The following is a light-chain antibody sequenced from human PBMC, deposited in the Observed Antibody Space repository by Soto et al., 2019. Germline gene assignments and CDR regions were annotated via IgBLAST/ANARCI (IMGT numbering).Light chain of an antibody. CDR2: SPS. J-gene: IGKJ5*01. Sequence: DIVMTQSPDSLAVSLGERATIDCKSSQSLLSSADNKNYLAWFRQKPGQPPKLLIHSPSTRESGVPDRIAGSGSGTDFTLTISSLQAEDVAVYYCQQYYGRPITFGQGTRLEIK. V-gene: IGKV4-1*01. CDR3: QQYYGRPIT. CDR1: QSLLSSADNKNY.